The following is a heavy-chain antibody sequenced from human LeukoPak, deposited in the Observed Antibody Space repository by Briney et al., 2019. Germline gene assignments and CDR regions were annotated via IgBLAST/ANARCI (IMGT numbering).Heavy chain of an antibody. V-gene: IGHV3-23*01. J-gene: IGHJ4*02. CDR2: ISGSGGST. CDR3: ARDPRSVTYYYGSGSPDK. D-gene: IGHD3-10*01. CDR1: GFAFSRYA. Sequence: GGSLRLSCAASGFAFSRYAMTWVRQAPGKGLEWVSAISGSGGSTYYADSVKGRFTISRDNSKNTLFLQMNSLRAEDTAVYYCARDPRSVTYYYGSGSPDKWGQGTLVTVSS.